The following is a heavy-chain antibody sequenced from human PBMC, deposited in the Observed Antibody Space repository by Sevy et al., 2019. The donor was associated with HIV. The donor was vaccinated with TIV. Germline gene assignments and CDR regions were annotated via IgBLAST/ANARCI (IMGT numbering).Heavy chain of an antibody. CDR3: TTDSKKRRLSALLDY. J-gene: IGHJ4*02. Sequence: GGSLRLSCAASGFTFSNAWMSWVRQAPGKGLEWDGRIKSKTDGGTTDYAAPVKGRFTISRDGSKNTLYLQMNSLKTEDTAIYYCTTDSKKRRLSALLDYWGQGPLVTVSS. CDR1: GFTFSNAW. V-gene: IGHV3-15*01. CDR2: IKSKTDGGTT.